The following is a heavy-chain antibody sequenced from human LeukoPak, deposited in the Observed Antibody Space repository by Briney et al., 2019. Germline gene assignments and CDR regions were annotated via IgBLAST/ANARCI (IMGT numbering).Heavy chain of an antibody. CDR3: ARVTASWHPYVDY. CDR1: GFTLRSYW. V-gene: IGHV3-74*01. J-gene: IGHJ4*02. D-gene: IGHD2-2*01. CDR2: INSDGSIR. Sequence: GGSLRLSCAASGFTLRSYWMHWFRQAPGERLVWVSRINSDGSIRSYADSVEGRFAISRDNAENTLYLQLNSLRVEDTAVYFCARVTASWHPYVDYWGQGTLVTVSS.